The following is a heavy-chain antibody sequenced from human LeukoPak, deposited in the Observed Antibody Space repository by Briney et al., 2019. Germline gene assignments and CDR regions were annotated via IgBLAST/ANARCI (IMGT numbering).Heavy chain of an antibody. V-gene: IGHV4-59*01. Sequence: SETLSLTYTVSGGSISSYYWSWIRQPPGKGLEWIGYIYYSGSTNYNPSLKSRVTISVDTSKNQFSLKLSSVTAADTAVYYCAREVTSGWYDYWGQGTLVTVSS. D-gene: IGHD6-19*01. CDR2: IYYSGST. CDR1: GGSISSYY. J-gene: IGHJ4*02. CDR3: AREVTSGWYDY.